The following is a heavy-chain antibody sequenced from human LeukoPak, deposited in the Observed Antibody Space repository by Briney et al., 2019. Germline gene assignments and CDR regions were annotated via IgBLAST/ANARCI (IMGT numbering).Heavy chain of an antibody. CDR3: ARGGSYGGYHSY. J-gene: IGHJ4*02. D-gene: IGHD4-23*01. CDR2: ISSSSSYI. CDR1: RFTFSSYS. Sequence: GGSLRLSCAASRFTFSSYSMNWVRQATGKGLEWVSSISSSSSYIYYADSVKGRFTISRDNAKNSLYLQMNSLRAEDTALYYCARGGSYGGYHSYWGQGTLVTVSS. V-gene: IGHV3-21*01.